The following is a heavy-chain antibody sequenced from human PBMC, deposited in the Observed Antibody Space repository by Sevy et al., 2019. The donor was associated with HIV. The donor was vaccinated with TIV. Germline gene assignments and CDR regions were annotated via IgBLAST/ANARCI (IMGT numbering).Heavy chain of an antibody. CDR1: GYTFTSYD. J-gene: IGHJ6*02. V-gene: IGHV1-8*01. CDR3: AIPIDYYGSGSYLGHDYYYYGMDV. CDR2: MNPNSGNT. D-gene: IGHD3-10*01. Sequence: ASVKVSCKASGYTFTSYDINWVRQATGQGLEWMGWMNPNSGNTGYAQKFQGRDTMTRNTSISTAYMELSSLRSEDTAVYYCAIPIDYYGSGSYLGHDYYYYGMDVWGQGTTVTVSS.